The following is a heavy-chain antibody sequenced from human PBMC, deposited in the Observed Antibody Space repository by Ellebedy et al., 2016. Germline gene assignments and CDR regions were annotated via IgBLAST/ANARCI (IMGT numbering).Heavy chain of an antibody. CDR2: IHHSGET. J-gene: IGHJ4*02. V-gene: IGHV4-38-2*02. CDR1: GDAISSGYY. Sequence: SETLSLTCSVSGDAISSGYYWGWIRQSPGMGLEWIASIHHSGETYYKPPLKSRVTISVDTSKNRFSLKLSSVTAADTAIYYCARGLNSGYEFPDDYWGQGILVTVSS. CDR3: ARGLNSGYEFPDDY. D-gene: IGHD5-12*01.